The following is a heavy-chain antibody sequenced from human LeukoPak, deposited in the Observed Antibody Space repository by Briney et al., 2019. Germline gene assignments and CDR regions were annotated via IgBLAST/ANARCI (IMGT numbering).Heavy chain of an antibody. D-gene: IGHD3-10*02. Sequence: GGSLGLSCAASGFIFSNYVMGWVRQAPGKGLELVSSISDIGIGTYYADSVKGRFTIFRDNSKNILYLQMNSLRAEDTAIYYCATRGGGTMFAFDIWGQGTMVTVSS. CDR3: ATRGGGTMFAFDI. CDR1: GFIFSNYV. CDR2: ISDIGIGT. J-gene: IGHJ3*02. V-gene: IGHV3-23*01.